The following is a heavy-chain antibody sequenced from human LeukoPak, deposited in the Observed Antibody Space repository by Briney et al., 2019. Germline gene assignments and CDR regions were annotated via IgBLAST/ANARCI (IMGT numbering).Heavy chain of an antibody. J-gene: IGHJ4*02. Sequence: LETLSLTCTVSGGSISSYYWSWIRQPPGKGLEWIGYIYYSGSTNYNPSLKSRVTISLDKSKNQFSLKLSSVTAADTAVYYCALEDYYGSGSPYWGQGTLVTVSS. CDR2: IYYSGST. V-gene: IGHV4-59*12. CDR1: GGSISSYY. CDR3: ALEDYYGSGSPY. D-gene: IGHD3-10*01.